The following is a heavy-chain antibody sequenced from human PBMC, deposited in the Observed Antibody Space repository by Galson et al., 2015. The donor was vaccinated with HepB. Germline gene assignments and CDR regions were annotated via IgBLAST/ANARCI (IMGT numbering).Heavy chain of an antibody. Sequence: LSLTCAIYGGSISSDNWWSWVRQSPGKGLEWIGEIHHSGNTNYNPSLKSRVTISLDNSKNQFSLKLSSVTAEDTAVYYCAREGLHYYDSSDSYFDYRGQGTLVTVSS. D-gene: IGHD3-22*01. CDR2: IHHSGNT. CDR1: GGSISSDNW. V-gene: IGHV4-4*02. J-gene: IGHJ4*02. CDR3: AREGLHYYDSSDSYFDY.